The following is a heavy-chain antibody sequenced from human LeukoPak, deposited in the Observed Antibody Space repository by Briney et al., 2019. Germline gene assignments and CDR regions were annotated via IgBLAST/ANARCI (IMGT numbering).Heavy chain of an antibody. CDR3: ATGRYCSSTSCYKGANWFDP. V-gene: IGHV1-24*01. D-gene: IGHD2-2*02. Sequence: ASVKVSCKVSGYTLTELSMHWVRQAPGKGLEWMGGFDPEDGETIYAQKFQGRVTMTEDTSTDTAYMELSSLRSEDTAVYYCATGRYCSSTSCYKGANWFDPWGQGTLVTVSS. CDR2: FDPEDGET. J-gene: IGHJ5*02. CDR1: GYTLTELS.